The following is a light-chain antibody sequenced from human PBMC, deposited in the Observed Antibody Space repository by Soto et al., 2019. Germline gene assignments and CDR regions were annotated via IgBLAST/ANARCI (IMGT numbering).Light chain of an antibody. V-gene: IGKV1-39*01. CDR3: LQSFNTPLT. CDR1: QSISNY. Sequence: EIQMTQSPSSLSASVGDSVTITCRASQSISNYLSWYQQKAGKAPKLLIFDTSTLQSGVPSRFSGSGSGTEFTLTISSLQPEDFATYYCLQSFNTPLTFGGGSTIEIK. J-gene: IGKJ4*01. CDR2: DTS.